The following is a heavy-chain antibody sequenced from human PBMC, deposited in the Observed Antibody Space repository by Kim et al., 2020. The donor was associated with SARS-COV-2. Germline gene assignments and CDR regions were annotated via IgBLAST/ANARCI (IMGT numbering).Heavy chain of an antibody. D-gene: IGHD3-16*02. CDR3: ARDHKPWGSYRFFDS. CDR1: YSFTNYL. Sequence: YSFTNYLISWVRQVPGQGLEYMGWISPYNGNTNYAQNLQGRVTMTTDTSTSTAYLDLRSLRSDDTAVYYCARDHKPWGSYRFFDSWGQGTLAT. J-gene: IGHJ4*02. V-gene: IGHV1-18*01. CDR2: ISPYNGNT.